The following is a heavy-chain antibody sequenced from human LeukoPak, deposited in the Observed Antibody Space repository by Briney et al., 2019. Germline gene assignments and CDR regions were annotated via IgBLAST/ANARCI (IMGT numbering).Heavy chain of an antibody. Sequence: VASVKVSCKASGGTFSSYAISWVRQAPGQGLEWMGGIIPIFGTANYAQKFQGRVTITTDESTSTAYMELSSLRSEDTAVYYCARAETGFLFLEWYAYWGQGTLVTVSS. J-gene: IGHJ4*02. V-gene: IGHV1-69*05. CDR3: ARAETGFLFLEWYAY. D-gene: IGHD3-3*01. CDR1: GGTFSSYA. CDR2: IIPIFGTA.